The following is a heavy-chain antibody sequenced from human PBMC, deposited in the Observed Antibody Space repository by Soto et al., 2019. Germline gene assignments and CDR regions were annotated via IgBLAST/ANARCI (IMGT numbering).Heavy chain of an antibody. J-gene: IGHJ4*02. CDR1: WFSLSYSGVG. CDR2: IYWDDDK. Sequence: SGPKLVNPTQPLTLTCTFSWFSLSYSGVGVGWIRQPPGKALEWLALIYWDDDKRYSPSLKSRLTITKDTSKNQVVLTMTNMDPVDTATYYCAHLYYYDSSGYYPFDYWGQGTLVTVSS. V-gene: IGHV2-5*02. D-gene: IGHD3-22*01. CDR3: AHLYYYDSSGYYPFDY.